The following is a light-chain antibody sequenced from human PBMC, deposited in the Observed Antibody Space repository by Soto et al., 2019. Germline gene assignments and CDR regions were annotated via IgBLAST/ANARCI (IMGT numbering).Light chain of an antibody. CDR3: SSYTSSSTLYV. CDR1: SSDVGSYTY. V-gene: IGLV2-14*01. Sequence: QSVLTALGSVCGYPRQSITVSCTGASSDVGSYTYVSWYQQHPGKAPKLMIYEVNNRPSGVSNRFSGSKSGNTASLTISGLQAEDEADYYCSSYTSSSTLYVFGTGTKVTVL. CDR2: EVN. J-gene: IGLJ1*01.